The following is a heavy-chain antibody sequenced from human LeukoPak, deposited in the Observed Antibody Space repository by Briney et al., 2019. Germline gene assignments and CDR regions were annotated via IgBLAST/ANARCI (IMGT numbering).Heavy chain of an antibody. D-gene: IGHD4-17*01. CDR1: GFTFSSYA. V-gene: IGHV3-30*04. CDR3: ARVYTVTFPFDY. J-gene: IGHJ4*02. Sequence: GRSLRLSCAASGFTFSSYAMHWVRQAPGKGLEWVAVISYDGSNKYYADSVKGRFTISRDNSKNTLYLQMNSLRAEDTAVYYCARVYTVTFPFDYWGQGTLVTVSS. CDR2: ISYDGSNK.